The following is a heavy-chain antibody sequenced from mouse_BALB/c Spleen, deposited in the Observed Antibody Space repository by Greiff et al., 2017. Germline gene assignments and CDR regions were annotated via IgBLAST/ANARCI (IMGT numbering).Heavy chain of an antibody. CDR2: IDPENGNT. CDR3: ARSGVREYFDV. CDR1: GFNIKDYY. Sequence: VQLKESGAELVRPGALVKLSCKASGFNIKDYYMHWVKQRPEQGLEWIGWIDPENGNTIYDPKFQGKASITADTSSNTAYLQLSSLTSEDTAVYYCARSGVREYFDVWGAGTTVTVSS. D-gene: IGHD2-14*01. J-gene: IGHJ1*01. V-gene: IGHV14-1*02.